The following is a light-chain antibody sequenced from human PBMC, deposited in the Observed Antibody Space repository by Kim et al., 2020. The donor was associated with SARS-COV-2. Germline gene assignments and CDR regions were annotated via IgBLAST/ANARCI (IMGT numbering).Light chain of an antibody. CDR3: NSYTTSTTWV. V-gene: IGLV2-14*03. J-gene: IGLJ3*02. Sequence: GQSITISCTGTNRDIGTYNYVSWYQQYPGRAPNLMIYDVNKRPSGVSDRFTGSKSGYTASLTISGLQAEDEATYYCNSYTTSTTWVFGGGTKVTVL. CDR2: DVN. CDR1: NRDIGTYNY.